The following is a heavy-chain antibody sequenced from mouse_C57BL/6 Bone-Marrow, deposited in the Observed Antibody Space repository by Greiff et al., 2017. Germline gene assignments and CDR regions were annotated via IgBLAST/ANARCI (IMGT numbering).Heavy chain of an antibody. V-gene: IGHV1-82*01. CDR2: IYPGDGDT. CDR1: GYAFSSSW. J-gene: IGHJ4*01. CDR3: ARARNPYAMDY. D-gene: IGHD6-1*01. Sequence: VQLQQSGPELVKPGASVKISCKASGYAFSSSWMNWVKQRPGKGLEWIGRIYPGDGDTNYNGKFKGKATLTAAKSSSPAYMQLSSLTSEDSAVYFCARARNPYAMDYWGQGTSVTVSS.